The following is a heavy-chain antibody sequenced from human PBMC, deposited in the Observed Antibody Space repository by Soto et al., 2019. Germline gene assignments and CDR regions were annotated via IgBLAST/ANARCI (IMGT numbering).Heavy chain of an antibody. D-gene: IGHD3-22*01. CDR3: ARGVVI. V-gene: IGHV4-34*01. J-gene: IGHJ4*02. CDR2: INHSVTT. CDR1: GGSFSGYY. Sequence: PSETLSLTCGVYGGSFSGYYWGWIRQSPEKGLEWIGEINHSVTTIYNLSLESRVTISIDTSKSQFSLNLRYVTAADTAVYYCARGVVIWGRGTLGTVSP.